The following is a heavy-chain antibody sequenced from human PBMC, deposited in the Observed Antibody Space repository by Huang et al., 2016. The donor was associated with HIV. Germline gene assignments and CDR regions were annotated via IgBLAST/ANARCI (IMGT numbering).Heavy chain of an antibody. J-gene: IGHJ6*03. Sequence: QVQLQQWGAGLLRPSETLSLTCAVYGGSFSGYSGTWIRQPPGKGLEWIGEINHSESTNYNPSLESRVTISVDTSRNQFSLTLTSVTAADTAVYYCARGQGGYYYYYMDVWGKGTTVTVSS. CDR2: INHSEST. CDR3: ARGQGGYYYYYMDV. CDR1: GGSFSGYS. V-gene: IGHV4-34*01.